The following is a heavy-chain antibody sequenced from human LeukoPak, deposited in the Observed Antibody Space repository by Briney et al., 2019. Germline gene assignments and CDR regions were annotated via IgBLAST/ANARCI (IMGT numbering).Heavy chain of an antibody. V-gene: IGHV5-51*01. CDR2: IYPGDSDT. CDR1: GYSFTSYW. CDR3: ARHALGVYYYYYMDV. J-gene: IGHJ6*03. Sequence: GESLKISCKGSGYSFTSYWIGWVRQMPGKGLEWMGIIYPGDSDTRYSPSFQGQVTISTDKSISTAYLQWSSLKASDTAMYYCARHALGVYYYYYMDVWGKGTTVTVSS. D-gene: IGHD3-10*01.